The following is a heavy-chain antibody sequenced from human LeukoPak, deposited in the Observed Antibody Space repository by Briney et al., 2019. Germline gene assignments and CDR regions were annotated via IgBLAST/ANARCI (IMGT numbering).Heavy chain of an antibody. CDR2: FDPEDGET. J-gene: IGHJ4*02. Sequence: ASVKVSCKVSGYTLTELSMHWVRQAPGKGLEWMGGFDPEDGETIYAQKFQGRVTMTRDMSTSTVYMELSSLRSEDTAVYYCARGRIAAAGTGDYWGQGTLVTVSS. V-gene: IGHV1-24*01. CDR3: ARGRIAAAGTGDY. CDR1: GYTLTELS. D-gene: IGHD6-13*01.